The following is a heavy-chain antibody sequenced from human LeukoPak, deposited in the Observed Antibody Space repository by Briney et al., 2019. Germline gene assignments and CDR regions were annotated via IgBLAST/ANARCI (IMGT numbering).Heavy chain of an antibody. D-gene: IGHD6-19*01. V-gene: IGHV4-38-2*02. CDR1: GYSISSGYY. CDR3: ARDETYSSDWQSNHYYYYMDV. CDR2: IYHSGST. J-gene: IGHJ6*03. Sequence: SETPSLTCIVSGYSISSGYYWGWIRQPPGKGLEWIGSIYHSGSTYYNPSLKSRVTISVDTSKNQFSLKVRSVTAADTAVYYCARDETYSSDWQSNHYYYYMDVWGKGTTVTVS.